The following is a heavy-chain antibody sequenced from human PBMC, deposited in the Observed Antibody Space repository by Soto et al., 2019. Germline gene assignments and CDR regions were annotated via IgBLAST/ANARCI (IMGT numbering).Heavy chain of an antibody. V-gene: IGHV4-4*02. D-gene: IGHD2-21*02. J-gene: IGHJ5*02. CDR2: VYHTGDT. Sequence: SETLSLTCGVSGGTVASSHWWSWVRQSPGGGLEWIGNVYHTGDTNFNPSLQGRVTISVDKSNNQFSLRLNSLTAADTAVYFCAREIVTAGGNNYFDPWGPGTLVTVSS. CDR1: GGTVASSHW. CDR3: AREIVTAGGNNYFDP.